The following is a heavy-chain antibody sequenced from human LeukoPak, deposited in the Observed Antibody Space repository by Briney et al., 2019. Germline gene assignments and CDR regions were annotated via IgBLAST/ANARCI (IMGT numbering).Heavy chain of an antibody. CDR3: ARERGTRSSWYIDY. V-gene: IGHV1-46*01. J-gene: IGHJ4*02. Sequence: ASVKVSCKASGYTFTGYYMHWVRQAPGQGLEWMGIINPSGGSTSYAQKFQGRVTMTRDTSISTAYMELSRLRSDDTAVYYCARERGTRSSWYIDYWGQGTLVTVSS. CDR1: GYTFTGYY. CDR2: INPSGGST. D-gene: IGHD6-13*01.